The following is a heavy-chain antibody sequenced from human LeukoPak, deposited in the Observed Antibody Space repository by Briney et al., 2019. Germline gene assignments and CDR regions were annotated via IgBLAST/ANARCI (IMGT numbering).Heavy chain of an antibody. J-gene: IGHJ4*02. CDR2: NYYSGNT. CDR3: ARGSSRSYPLDF. Sequence: PSETLSLTCTVSGGSISSSNYYWGGIRQPPGKGLEWIGSNYYSGNTYNNPSLKSRVTMSLDTSKNQFSLRLSSVTAADTAVYYCARGSSRSYPLDFWGQGNLVPVSS. D-gene: IGHD2-2*01. V-gene: IGHV4-39*01. CDR1: GGSISSSNYY.